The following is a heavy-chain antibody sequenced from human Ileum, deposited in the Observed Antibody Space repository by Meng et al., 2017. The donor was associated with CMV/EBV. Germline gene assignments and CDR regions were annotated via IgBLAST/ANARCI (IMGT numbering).Heavy chain of an antibody. CDR3: ARDSTSPGRWGY. CDR1: GFTFSSYS. CDR2: ISSTVGLT. D-gene: IGHD1-26*01. V-gene: IGHV3-21*04. J-gene: IGHJ4*02. Sequence: GGSLRLSCAASGFTFSSYSMNWVRRAPGKGLEWVASISSTVGLTYYADSVKGRFTISRDNFKNMLYLQMHSLRAEDTALYYCARDSTSPGRWGYWGQGTLVTGSS.